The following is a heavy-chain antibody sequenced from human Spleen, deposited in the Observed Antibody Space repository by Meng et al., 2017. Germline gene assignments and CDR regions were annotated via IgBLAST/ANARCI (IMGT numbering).Heavy chain of an antibody. D-gene: IGHD5-24*01. J-gene: IGHJ4*02. CDR2: IYYSGST. V-gene: IGHV4-61*01. CDR3: ARVRRDGYNPDY. CDR1: GGSVSSGSYY. Sequence: QGGGPAWVMPSETRSPPCPVSGGSVSSGSYYWGWIRQPPGKGLEWIGYIYYSGSTNYNPSLKSRVTISVDTSKNQFSLKLSSVTAADTAVYYCARVRRDGYNPDYWGQGTLVTV.